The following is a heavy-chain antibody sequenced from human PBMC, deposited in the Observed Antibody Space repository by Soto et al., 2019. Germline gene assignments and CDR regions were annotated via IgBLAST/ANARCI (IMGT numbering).Heavy chain of an antibody. CDR2: ICNSGGT. J-gene: IGHJ4*02. D-gene: IGHD1-26*01. V-gene: IGHV4-59*01. CDR3: ARGVGRYGSNLDY. Sequence: QVQLQEWGPGLVKPSETLSLTCTVSGGSISCYCWSWVRQPPGEGLEWIADICNSGGTNYNHSLKSRLVISVDTSSNQFDLKLSSVTAADTAVYYCARGVGRYGSNLDYWGQGTLVTVSS. CDR1: GGSISCYC.